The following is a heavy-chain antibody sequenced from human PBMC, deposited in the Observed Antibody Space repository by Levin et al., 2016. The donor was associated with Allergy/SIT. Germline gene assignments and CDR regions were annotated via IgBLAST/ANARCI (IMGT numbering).Heavy chain of an antibody. D-gene: IGHD4-17*01. Sequence: GESLKISCAGSGFTFSNFGTTWVRQAPGKGLEWVSGIRGSGDNTYYADSVKGRFTISRDNSKNTLYLQMNSLRIEDTAVYYCAKDPNGDYLGAFDSWGQGTMVTVSS. CDR2: IRGSGDNT. V-gene: IGHV3-23*01. CDR1: GFTFSNFG. J-gene: IGHJ3*01. CDR3: AKDPNGDYLGAFDS.